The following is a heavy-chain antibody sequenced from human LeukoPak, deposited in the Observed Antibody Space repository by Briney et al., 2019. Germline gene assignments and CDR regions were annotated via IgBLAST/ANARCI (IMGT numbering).Heavy chain of an antibody. CDR1: GFTFSSYS. CDR3: ARQETWERSALIDY. V-gene: IGHV3-21*01. Sequence: GGSLRLSCAASGFTFSSYSMNWVRQAPGKGLEWVSSISSSSSYIFYADSVKGRFTISRDNAKNSLYLQMNSLRAEDTAVYYCARQETWERSALIDYWGQGTLVTVSS. D-gene: IGHD1-1*01. J-gene: IGHJ4*02. CDR2: ISSSSSYI.